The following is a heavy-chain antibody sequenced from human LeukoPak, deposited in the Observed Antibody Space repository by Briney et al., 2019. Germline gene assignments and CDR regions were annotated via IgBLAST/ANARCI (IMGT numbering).Heavy chain of an antibody. CDR1: AASITTYF. J-gene: IGHJ4*02. Sequence: PSETLSLTCTVYAASITTYFRSWVRQPPGKGLEWLGYIYYTGSTNYNPSLKSRVTISVDTSKNQFSLKLSSVTAADTAVYYCARHDGKYYYASGNNYQTHYFDYWGQGTLVTVSS. CDR2: IYYTGST. D-gene: IGHD3-10*01. V-gene: IGHV4-59*08. CDR3: ARHDGKYYYASGNNYQTHYFDY.